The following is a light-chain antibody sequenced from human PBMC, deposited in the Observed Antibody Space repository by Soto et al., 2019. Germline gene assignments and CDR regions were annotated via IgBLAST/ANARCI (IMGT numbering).Light chain of an antibody. Sequence: DIQMTQSPSTLSACVGNRVTITCRASQSISSWLAWYQQKPGKAPKLLIYDASSLESGVPSRFSGSGSGTEFTLTISSLQPDDFATYYCQQYNSYLTFGQGTKVDIK. CDR2: DAS. CDR3: QQYNSYLT. J-gene: IGKJ1*01. CDR1: QSISSW. V-gene: IGKV1-5*01.